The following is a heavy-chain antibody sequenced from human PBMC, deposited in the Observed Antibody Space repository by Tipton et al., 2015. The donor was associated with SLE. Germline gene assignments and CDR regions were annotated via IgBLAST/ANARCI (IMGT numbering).Heavy chain of an antibody. J-gene: IGHJ5*02. Sequence: TLSLTCTVSGGSISNNFWTWIRQPPGKGLQWIGFMQDSGITRYNPSLKSRVTISVDTSKNQFSLKLSSVTAADTAVCYCARCSAADSHFSSRSGPSGPVILVT. CDR3: ARCSAADSHFSSRSGP. CDR2: MQDSGIT. CDR1: GGSISNNF. V-gene: IGHV4-59*01. D-gene: IGHD2-15*01.